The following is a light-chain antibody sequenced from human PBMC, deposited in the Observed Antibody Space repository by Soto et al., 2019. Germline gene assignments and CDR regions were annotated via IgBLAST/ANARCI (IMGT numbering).Light chain of an antibody. CDR3: VAWDDSLSGWV. CDR2: EVN. CDR1: SSDVGGFKF. V-gene: IGLV2-8*01. Sequence: QSALTQPPSASGSPGQSVTISCTGTSSDVGGFKFVSWYQHHPGKAPRLLIYEVNKRPSGVPDRFSGSRSGTSTSLTISGLQSEDEADYYCVAWDDSLSGWVFGGGTQLTVL. J-gene: IGLJ3*02.